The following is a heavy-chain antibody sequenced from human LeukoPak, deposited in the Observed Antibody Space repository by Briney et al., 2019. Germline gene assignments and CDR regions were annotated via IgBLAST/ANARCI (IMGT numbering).Heavy chain of an antibody. J-gene: IGHJ4*02. CDR2: INPNSGGT. CDR3: ARGVAAAGTRRGFDH. CDR1: GYTFTGYY. D-gene: IGHD6-13*01. V-gene: IGHV1-2*06. Sequence: ASVKVSCKASGYTFTGYYIHWVRQAPGQGLEWMGRINPNSGGTNYAQKFQGRVTMTRDTSISTAYMEVSRLRSDDTAAYYCARGVAAAGTRRGFDHWGQGTLVTVSS.